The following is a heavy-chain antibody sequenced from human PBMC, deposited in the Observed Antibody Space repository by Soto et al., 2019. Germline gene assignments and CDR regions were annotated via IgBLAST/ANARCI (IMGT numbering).Heavy chain of an antibody. CDR2: INHSGST. J-gene: IGHJ4*02. Sequence: SETLSLTCAVYGGSFSGYYWSWIRQPPGKGLEWIGEINHSGSTNYNPSLKSRVTISVDTSKNQFSLKLSSVTAADTAVYYCGGKYGGYDGGYYFDYGGKETLVTVSS. CDR3: GGKYGGYDGGYYFDY. V-gene: IGHV4-34*01. D-gene: IGHD5-12*01. CDR1: GGSFSGYY.